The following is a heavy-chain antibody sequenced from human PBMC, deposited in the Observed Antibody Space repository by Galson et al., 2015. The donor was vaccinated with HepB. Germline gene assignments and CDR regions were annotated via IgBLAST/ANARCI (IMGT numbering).Heavy chain of an antibody. CDR2: ISSSSSYI. CDR3: ARDILHFSRDGYNSHFDY. D-gene: IGHD5-24*01. CDR1: GFTFSSYS. Sequence: SLRLSCAASGFTFSSYSMNWVRQAPGKGLEWVSSISSSSSYIYYADSVKGRFTISRDNAKNSLYLQMNSLRAEDTAVYYCARDILHFSRDGYNSHFDYWGQGTLVTVSS. V-gene: IGHV3-21*01. J-gene: IGHJ4*02.